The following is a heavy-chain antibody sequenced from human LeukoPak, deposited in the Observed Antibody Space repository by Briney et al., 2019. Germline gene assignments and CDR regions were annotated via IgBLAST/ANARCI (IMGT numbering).Heavy chain of an antibody. J-gene: IGHJ3*02. CDR1: GGSISSGGYY. CDR3: ARDRDYDSSGYPPRDAFDI. D-gene: IGHD3-22*01. V-gene: IGHV4-31*03. Sequence: SETLSLTCTVSGGSISSGGYYWSWIRQHPGKGLEWIGYIYYSGSTYYNPSLKSRVTISVDTSKNQFSLKLSSVTAADTAVYYCARDRDYDSSGYPPRDAFDIWGQGTMVTVSS. CDR2: IYYSGST.